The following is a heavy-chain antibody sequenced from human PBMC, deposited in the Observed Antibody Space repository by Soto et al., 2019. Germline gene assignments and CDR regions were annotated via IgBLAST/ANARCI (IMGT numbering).Heavy chain of an antibody. V-gene: IGHV3-74*01. D-gene: IGHD3-16*01. CDR3: TRDRGGGGGY. CDR2: TNEDGSTI. J-gene: IGHJ4*02. CDR1: GFTFSSYW. Sequence: EVQLVESGGGLVQPGGSLRLSCAASGFTFSSYWMHWVRQAPGKGLVWVSRTNEDGSTINYADSVKGRFTISRDNAKNTLNLEMNSLRAEDTVVYYCTRDRGGGGGYWGQGTLVTVSS.